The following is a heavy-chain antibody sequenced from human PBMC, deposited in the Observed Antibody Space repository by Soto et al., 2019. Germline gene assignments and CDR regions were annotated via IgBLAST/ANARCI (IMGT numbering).Heavy chain of an antibody. CDR2: ISGSGGST. J-gene: IGHJ4*02. CDR3: AKDQQLAVGGGLDY. D-gene: IGHD6-19*01. Sequence: EVQLLESGGGLVQPGGSLRLSCAASGFTFSSYAMSWVRQAPGKGLEWVSAISGSGGSTYYADSVKGRFTISRDNSKNTLYLQMNSLRAEDTAVYYWAKDQQLAVGGGLDYWGQGTLVTVSS. V-gene: IGHV3-23*01. CDR1: GFTFSSYA.